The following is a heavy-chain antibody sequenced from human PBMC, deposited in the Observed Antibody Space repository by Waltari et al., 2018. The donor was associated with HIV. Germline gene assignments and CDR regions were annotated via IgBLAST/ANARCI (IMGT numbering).Heavy chain of an antibody. D-gene: IGHD1-26*01. CDR3: ARDRSNSDY. Sequence: VQLVQSGAEVKKPGDSVKVSCKASGYPFDGYGISWVRQAPGQGLGWMGWINGYNGDTNFAQNFQGRVTMTTDKSTATAYMDLRSLRSDDTAVYYCARDRSNSDYWGQGTLVTVSS. J-gene: IGHJ4*02. CDR2: INGYNGDT. CDR1: GYPFDGYG. V-gene: IGHV1-18*01.